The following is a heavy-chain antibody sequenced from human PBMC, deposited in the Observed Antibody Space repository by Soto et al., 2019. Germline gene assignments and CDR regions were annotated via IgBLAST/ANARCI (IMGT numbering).Heavy chain of an antibody. D-gene: IGHD3-10*01. V-gene: IGHV1-3*01. CDR2: INAGNGNT. Sequence: ASVKVSCKASGYTYTNYAMHWVRHAPGQRLEWMGWINAGNGNTKYSQKFQGRVTITRDTSASTAYMELSSLRSEDTAVYYCARALLSITMVRGLRPFDPWGQGALVTVSS. J-gene: IGHJ5*02. CDR1: GYTYTNYA. CDR3: ARALLSITMVRGLRPFDP.